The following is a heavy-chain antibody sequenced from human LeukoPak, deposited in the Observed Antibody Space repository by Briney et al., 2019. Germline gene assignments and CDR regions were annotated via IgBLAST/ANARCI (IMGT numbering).Heavy chain of an antibody. J-gene: IGHJ4*02. CDR3: AKTSSGWYDFDS. D-gene: IGHD6-19*01. CDR2: ISGSGGST. V-gene: IGHV3-23*01. CDR1: GFTFSSYA. Sequence: GGSLRLSCAASGFTFSSYAMSWVRQAPGKGLEWVSVISGSGGSTYYADSVKGRFTISRDNSKNTLYLQMNSLRAEDTAVYYCAKTSSGWYDFDSWGKGTLVTVSS.